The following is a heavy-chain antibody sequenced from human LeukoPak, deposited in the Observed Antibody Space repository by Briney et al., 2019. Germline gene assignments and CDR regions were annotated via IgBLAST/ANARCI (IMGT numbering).Heavy chain of an antibody. J-gene: IGHJ4*02. CDR1: GVSISSSNSY. D-gene: IGHD2-21*01. CDR3: ARSFAYRTVLDY. V-gene: IGHV4-39*07. Sequence: SETLSLTCTVSGVSISSSNSYWGWIRQPPGKGLEWIGSIYYSGNTYYNASLKSRVTISVDTSKNQFSLKLSFLTAADTAVYYCARSFAYRTVLDYWGQGTLVTVSS. CDR2: IYYSGNT.